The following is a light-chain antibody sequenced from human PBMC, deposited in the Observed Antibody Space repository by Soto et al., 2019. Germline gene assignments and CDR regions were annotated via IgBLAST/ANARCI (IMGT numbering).Light chain of an antibody. CDR3: QQYGSSRT. CDR2: GAS. J-gene: IGKJ1*01. CDR1: QSVSSSY. Sequence: EIVLTQSPGTLSLSPGERATLSCRASQSVSSSYLAWYQQKPGQAPRLLIYGASSGATGIPDRFSGSGSGTDFTLTISRLETEDFAVYYCQQYGSSRTFGQGTKVEIK. V-gene: IGKV3-20*01.